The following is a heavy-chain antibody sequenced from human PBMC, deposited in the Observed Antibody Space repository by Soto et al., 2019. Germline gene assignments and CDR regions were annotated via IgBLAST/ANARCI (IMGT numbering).Heavy chain of an antibody. D-gene: IGHD6-25*01. J-gene: IGHJ5*02. CDR2: IYYSGST. CDR3: ARGGSSAWHNWFDP. Sequence: SETLALTCTVTGGTISGYYWSWIRQPPGKGLEWIGYIYYSGSTNYNPSLKSRVTISVDTSKNQFSLKLSSVTAADTAVYYCARGGSSAWHNWFDPWGQGTLVTVFS. CDR1: GGTISGYY. V-gene: IGHV4-59*01.